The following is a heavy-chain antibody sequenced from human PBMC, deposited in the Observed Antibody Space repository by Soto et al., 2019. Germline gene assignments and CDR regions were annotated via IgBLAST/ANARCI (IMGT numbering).Heavy chain of an antibody. J-gene: IGHJ5*02. Sequence: ASVKVSCKASGYTFTSYAMHWVRQAPGQRLEWMGWINAGNGNTKYSQKFQGRVTITRDTSASTAYMELSSLRSEDTAVYYCARVFDFLTGLSHPATWFAPWGKGTLVPVSS. D-gene: IGHD3-9*01. CDR2: INAGNGNT. V-gene: IGHV1-3*01. CDR1: GYTFTSYA. CDR3: ARVFDFLTGLSHPATWFAP.